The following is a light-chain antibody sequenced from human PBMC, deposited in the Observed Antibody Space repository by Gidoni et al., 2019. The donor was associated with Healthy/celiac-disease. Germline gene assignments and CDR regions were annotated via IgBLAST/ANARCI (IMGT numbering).Light chain of an antibody. CDR2: DAS. V-gene: IGKV3-11*01. Sequence: EIVLTQSPATLSLSPGERATLACRASQSVSSYLAWYQQKPGQAPRLLIYDASNRATGIPARFRGSGSEIDFTLTISSLAPADFAVYYCQQRSNWPWTFGQWTKVEIK. J-gene: IGKJ1*01. CDR3: QQRSNWPWT. CDR1: QSVSSY.